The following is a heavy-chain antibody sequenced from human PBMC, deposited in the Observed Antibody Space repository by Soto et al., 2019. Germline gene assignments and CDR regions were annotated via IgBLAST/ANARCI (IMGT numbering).Heavy chain of an antibody. Sequence: PSETLSLTCTVSGGSVSSGIDYWSWIRQPPGKGLEWIGYIYYSGSTNYNPSLKSRVTISVDTSKNQFSLKLSSVTAADTAVYYCAREVSEYSSSSSVSRFDPWGQGTLVTVSS. CDR2: IYYSGST. J-gene: IGHJ5*02. V-gene: IGHV4-61*01. D-gene: IGHD6-6*01. CDR3: AREVSEYSSSSSVSRFDP. CDR1: GGSVSSGIDY.